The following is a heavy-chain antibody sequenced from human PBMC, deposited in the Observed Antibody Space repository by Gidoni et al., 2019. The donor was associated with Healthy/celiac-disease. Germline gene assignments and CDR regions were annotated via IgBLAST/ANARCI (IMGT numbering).Heavy chain of an antibody. D-gene: IGHD2-15*01. J-gene: IGHJ3*02. Sequence: QVQLVQSGAEVKTPGASVKVSCKASGYTFTSYAMHWVRKAPGQRLEWMVWINAGNGNTKYSQKFQGRVTITRDTSASTAYMELSSLRSEDTAVYYCARDRGYCSGGSCYGLDAFDIWGQGTMVTVSS. V-gene: IGHV1-3*01. CDR2: INAGNGNT. CDR3: ARDRGYCSGGSCYGLDAFDI. CDR1: GYTFTSYA.